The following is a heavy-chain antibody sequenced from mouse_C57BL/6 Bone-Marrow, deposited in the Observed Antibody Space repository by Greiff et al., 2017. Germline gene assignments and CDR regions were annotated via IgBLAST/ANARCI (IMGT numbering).Heavy chain of an antibody. CDR3: FEDSAVYDIAISGCDVLYYAMDD. Sequence: VQLQQSGPELARPWASVKISCQAFYTFSRRVHFAFRDTNYWMQWVKQRPGQGLDWIGAFYPGNGDTSYNQKFKCTATLTADISSRTAYMTPRSLTFEDSAVYDIAISGCDVLYYAMDDWGQGTSVTVSS. D-gene: IGHD3-3*01. CDR2: GQGLDWIG. J-gene: IGHJ4*01. CDR1: YTFSRRVH. V-gene: IGHV1-87*01.